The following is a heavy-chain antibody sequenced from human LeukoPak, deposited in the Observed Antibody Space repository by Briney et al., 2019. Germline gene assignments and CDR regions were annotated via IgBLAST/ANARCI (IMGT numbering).Heavy chain of an antibody. J-gene: IGHJ2*01. V-gene: IGHV1-2*02. CDR3: GSVRGILSYFDL. CDR2: INLNTGGT. Sequence: ASVKVSCKASGYTFSDYYIHWVRQAPGQGPEWMGWINLNTGGTNYAQKFDGRFSTTRDTSINTAFMELSGLRFDDTAVYYCGSVRGILSYFDLWGRGTLVTVSS. D-gene: IGHD3-16*01. CDR1: GYTFSDYY.